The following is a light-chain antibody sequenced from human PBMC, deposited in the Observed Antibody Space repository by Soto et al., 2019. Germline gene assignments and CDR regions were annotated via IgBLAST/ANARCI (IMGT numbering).Light chain of an antibody. CDR3: SSYTSSFNYV. CDR1: SSDVGGYNY. J-gene: IGLJ1*01. V-gene: IGLV2-14*01. CDR2: EVS. Sequence: QSALTQPASVSGSPGQSITISCTGTSSDVGGYNYVSWYQQHPGKAPKLMIYEVSNRPSGVSNRFSGSKSGNTASLTISGLQAEDEADYYCSSYTSSFNYVFGTGTMLTVL.